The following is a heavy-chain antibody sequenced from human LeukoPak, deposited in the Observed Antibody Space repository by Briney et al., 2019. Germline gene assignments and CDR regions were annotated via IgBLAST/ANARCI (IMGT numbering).Heavy chain of an antibody. J-gene: IGHJ5*02. CDR1: GGSISSSSHY. V-gene: IGHV4-39*01. CDR3: ARHVDSSSLGHNWFDP. CDR2: INYSGST. Sequence: PSETLSLTCTVSGGSISSSSHYWSWIRQPPGKGLEWIASINYSGSTYYNPSLKSRVTISVDTSKNQFSLKLTSVTAADTAVYYCARHVDSSSLGHNWFDPWGQGTLVTVSS. D-gene: IGHD6-13*01.